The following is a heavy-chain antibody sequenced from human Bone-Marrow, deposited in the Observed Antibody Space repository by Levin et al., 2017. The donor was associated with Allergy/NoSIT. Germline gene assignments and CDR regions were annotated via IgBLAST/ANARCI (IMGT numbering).Heavy chain of an antibody. CDR1: SGSMSSGNFY. CDR3: ARADIVATANAFNV. Sequence: ASETLSLTCNVSSGSMSSGNFYWNWVRQPAGKGLEWIGRIYVSGTTKYNPSLKSRVTISMDTSKNQFSLKLSSVTATDTAMYYCARADIVATANAFNVWGQGTMVTVSS. CDR2: IYVSGTT. D-gene: IGHD5-12*01. J-gene: IGHJ3*01. V-gene: IGHV4-61*02.